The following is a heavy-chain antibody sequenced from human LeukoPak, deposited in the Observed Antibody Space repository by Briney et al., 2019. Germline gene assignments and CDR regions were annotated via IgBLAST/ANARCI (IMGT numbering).Heavy chain of an antibody. CDR1: GFTFSSYG. J-gene: IGHJ4*02. CDR2: IWYDGSNK. CDR3: AKDRGLRFLEWLFDY. V-gene: IGHV3-33*06. Sequence: PGRSLRLSCAASGFTFSSYGMHWVRQAPGKGLEWVAVIWYDGSNKYYADSVKGRFTISRDNSKNTLYLQMNSLRAEDTAVYYCAKDRGLRFLEWLFDYWGQGTLVTVSS. D-gene: IGHD3-3*01.